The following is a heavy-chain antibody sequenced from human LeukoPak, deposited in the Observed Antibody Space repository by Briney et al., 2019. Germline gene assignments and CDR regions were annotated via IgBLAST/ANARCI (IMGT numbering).Heavy chain of an antibody. CDR1: GSTFSSSA. J-gene: IGHJ1*01. V-gene: IGHV3-23*01. D-gene: IGHD6-13*01. CDR3: AKGDGSSWYYHFHH. CDR2: IIGSGGST. Sequence: PGGSLRPSCAASGSTFSSSAMSWVRQAPGKGLEWVSAIIGSGGSTYYADSVKRRLTISRDNSKNTLYHQKNSLRDDDTAVYYCAKGDGSSWYYHFHHWGQGTLVTVSS.